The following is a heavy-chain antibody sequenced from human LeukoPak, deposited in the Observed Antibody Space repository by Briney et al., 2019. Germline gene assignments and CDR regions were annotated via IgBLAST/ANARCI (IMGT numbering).Heavy chain of an antibody. D-gene: IGHD3-9*01. V-gene: IGHV1-18*04. CDR1: GYTFTSYG. CDR2: ISACNGNT. CDR3: ARWNYDILTGYPIGGPDY. J-gene: IGHJ4*02. Sequence: ASVKVSCKASGYTFTSYGISWVRQAPGQGLEWMGWISACNGNTNYAQKLQGRVTMTTDTSTSTAYMGLRSLRSDDTAVYYCARWNYDILTGYPIGGPDYWGQGTLVTVSS.